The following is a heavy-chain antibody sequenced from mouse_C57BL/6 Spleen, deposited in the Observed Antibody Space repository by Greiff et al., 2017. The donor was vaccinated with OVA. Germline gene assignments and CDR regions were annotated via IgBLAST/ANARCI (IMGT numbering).Heavy chain of an antibody. J-gene: IGHJ4*01. CDR3: PTGVNYYAMDY. CDR2: ISSGSSTI. V-gene: IGHV5-17*01. D-gene: IGHD1-1*01. Sequence: EVMLVESGGGLVKPGGSLKLSCAASGFTFSDYGMHWVRQAPEQGLEWVAYISSGSSTIYYADPVKGRFTISRDNAKNTLFLQMTSLRSEDTAMYYCPTGVNYYAMDYWGQGTSVTVSS. CDR1: GFTFSDYG.